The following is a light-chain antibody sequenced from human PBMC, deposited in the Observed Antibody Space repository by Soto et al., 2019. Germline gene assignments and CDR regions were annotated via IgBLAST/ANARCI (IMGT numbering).Light chain of an antibody. Sequence: IQLTQSPSSLSAAVGDRVTITCLASQDINYYLAWYQQKPGKAPKLLIYAASTLQSGVPSRFTGNGSGTDFTLTISSPQPEDFAVYYCQQLDTYPRTFGPGTKVDI. CDR2: AAS. V-gene: IGKV1-9*01. CDR1: QDINYY. CDR3: QQLDTYPRT. J-gene: IGKJ3*01.